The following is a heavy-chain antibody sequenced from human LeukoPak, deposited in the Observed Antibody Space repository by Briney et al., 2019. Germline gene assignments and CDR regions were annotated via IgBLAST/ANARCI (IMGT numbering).Heavy chain of an antibody. CDR1: GDSVSSNSAG. J-gene: IGHJ4*02. V-gene: IGHV6-1*01. CDR3: AKGGGSHDY. D-gene: IGHD1-26*01. CDR2: TYYRSKWYN. Sequence: RSQTLSLTCAISGDSVSSNSAGWSWIRQSPSRGLEWLGRTYYRSKWYNDYAVSVKGRITINPDTSKNQFSLQLNSVTPEDTAVYYCAKGGGSHDYWGRGTLVTVSS.